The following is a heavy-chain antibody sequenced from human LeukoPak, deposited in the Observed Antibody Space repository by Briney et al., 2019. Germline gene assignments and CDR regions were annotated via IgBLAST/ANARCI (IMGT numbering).Heavy chain of an antibody. V-gene: IGHV3-23*01. CDR1: GFTFSSHA. J-gene: IGHJ5*02. CDR3: AKVLMYLGYCSSTSCYEGFDP. Sequence: GGSLRLSCVASGFTFSSHAMSWVRQAPGKGLEWVSAISGSGGSTYYADSVKGRFTISRDNSKNTLYLQMNSLRAEDTAVYYCAKVLMYLGYCSSTSCYEGFDPWGQGTLVTVSS. CDR2: ISGSGGST. D-gene: IGHD2-2*01.